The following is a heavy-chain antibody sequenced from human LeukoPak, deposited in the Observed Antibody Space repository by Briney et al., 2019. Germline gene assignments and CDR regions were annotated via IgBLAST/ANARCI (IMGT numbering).Heavy chain of an antibody. CDR3: ARVGSSGWYYYFDY. V-gene: IGHV4-61*02. J-gene: IGHJ4*02. CDR2: IYTSGST. D-gene: IGHD6-19*01. Sequence: SETLSLTCTVSGGSISSGSYYWSWIRQPAGKGLEWIGRIYTSGSTNYNPSLKSRVTISVDTSKNQFSLKLSSVTAADTAVYYCARVGSSGWYYYFDYXXQGTLVTVS. CDR1: GGSISSGSYY.